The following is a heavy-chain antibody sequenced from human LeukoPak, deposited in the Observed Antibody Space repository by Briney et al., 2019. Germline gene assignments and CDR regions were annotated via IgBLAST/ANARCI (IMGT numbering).Heavy chain of an antibody. Sequence: GESLKISCKGSGYSFATYWIGWVRQMPGNGLEWMGIIYPADSDARYSPSFQGQVTISADKSISTAYLQWGSLKASDTAVYYCARATIMGATQSPFDYWGQGTLVTVSS. CDR1: GYSFATYW. V-gene: IGHV5-51*01. CDR3: ARATIMGATQSPFDY. CDR2: IYPADSDA. J-gene: IGHJ4*02. D-gene: IGHD1-26*01.